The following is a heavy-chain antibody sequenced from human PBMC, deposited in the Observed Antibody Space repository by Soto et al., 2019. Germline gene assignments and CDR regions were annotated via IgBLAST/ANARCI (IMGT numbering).Heavy chain of an antibody. CDR1: GDTFSNSA. Sequence: QGHLLQSGSEVKKPGSSVKVSCRASGDTFSNSAFSWVRQAPGQGLEWMGGIIPIFGTTSYAQKLQGRVILTADESTTTVYMELMSLRSEDTALYFCALGLRGYHIDSWGQGTQVTVSS. CDR2: IIPIFGTT. CDR3: ALGLRGYHIDS. D-gene: IGHD2-15*01. J-gene: IGHJ4*02. V-gene: IGHV1-69*01.